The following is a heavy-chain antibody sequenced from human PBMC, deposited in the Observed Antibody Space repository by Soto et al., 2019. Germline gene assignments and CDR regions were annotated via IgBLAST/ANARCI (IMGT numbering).Heavy chain of an antibody. Sequence: QLQLLESGPGLVKPSETLSLTCTVSGGSISSNTYYWGWIRQPPGKGLEWIGNFYYSGSSYYNPSLTSRVTISVDTSKNQFSLNLSSVTAADTAVYYCASMSPVTSIETWGQGTLVTVSS. CDR3: ASMSPVTSIET. D-gene: IGHD4-17*01. V-gene: IGHV4-39*01. J-gene: IGHJ5*02. CDR1: GGSISSNTYY. CDR2: FYYSGSS.